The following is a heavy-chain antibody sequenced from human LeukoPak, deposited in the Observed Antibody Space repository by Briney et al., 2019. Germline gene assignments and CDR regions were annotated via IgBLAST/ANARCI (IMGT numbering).Heavy chain of an antibody. V-gene: IGHV1-69*13. J-gene: IGHJ4*02. D-gene: IGHD3-10*01. CDR1: GGTFSSYA. Sequence: GASVKVSCKASGGTFSSYAISWVRQAPGQGLGWMGGIIPIFGTANYAQKFQGRVTITADESTSTAYMELSSLRSEDTAVYYCARLAVHYYVSVSDRRDSDYWGQGTLVTVSS. CDR2: IIPIFGTA. CDR3: ARLAVHYYVSVSDRRDSDY.